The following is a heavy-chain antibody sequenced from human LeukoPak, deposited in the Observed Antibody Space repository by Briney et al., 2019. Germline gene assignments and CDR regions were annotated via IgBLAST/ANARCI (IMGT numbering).Heavy chain of an antibody. J-gene: IGHJ3*02. CDR2: MNPNSGNT. V-gene: IGHV1-8*02. D-gene: IGHD2-21*01. CDR3: ASVAYCGGDCYWAFDI. CDR1: AYTFTSYY. Sequence: ASVKVSCKASAYTFTSYYVHWVRQATGQGLEWMGWMNPNSGNTGYAQKFQGRVTMTRNTSISTAYMELSSLRSEDTAVYYCASVAYCGGDCYWAFDIWGQGTMVTVSS.